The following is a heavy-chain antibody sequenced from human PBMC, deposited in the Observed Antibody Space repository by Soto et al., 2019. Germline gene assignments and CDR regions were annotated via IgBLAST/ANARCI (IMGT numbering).Heavy chain of an antibody. D-gene: IGHD5-18*01. CDR2: IYHSGSM. J-gene: IGHJ4*02. CDR3: SHGYYQYFNS. Sequence: SETLSLTCAVSGGSISSGGYSWSWIRQPPGKGLEWIGYIYHSGSMYYNPSLKSRVTISVDRSKNQFSLKLSSVTAADTAVYYCSHGYYQYFNSWGQGTLVTVSS. V-gene: IGHV4-30-2*01. CDR1: GGSISSGGYS.